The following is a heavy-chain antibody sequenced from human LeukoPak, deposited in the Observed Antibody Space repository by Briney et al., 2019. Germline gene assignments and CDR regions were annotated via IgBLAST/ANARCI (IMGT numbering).Heavy chain of an antibody. Sequence: ASVKVSCKASGYTFTGYYMHWVRQAPGQGLEWMGWINPNSGGTNYAQKFQGRVTMTRDTSISTAYMELSRLRSDDTAVYYCVATYYDILTGYYTLDYWGQGTLVTVSS. D-gene: IGHD3-9*01. CDR3: VATYYDILTGYYTLDY. CDR2: INPNSGGT. V-gene: IGHV1-2*02. J-gene: IGHJ4*02. CDR1: GYTFTGYY.